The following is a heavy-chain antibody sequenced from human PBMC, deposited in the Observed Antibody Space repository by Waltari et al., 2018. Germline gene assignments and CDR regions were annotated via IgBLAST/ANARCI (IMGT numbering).Heavy chain of an antibody. CDR3: ARENVGQQLGDDY. J-gene: IGHJ4*02. CDR2: INHSGST. V-gene: IGHV4-34*01. D-gene: IGHD6-13*01. Sequence: QVQLQQWGAGLLKPSETLSLTCAVYGGSFSGYYWSWFRQPPGKGLEWIGEINHSGSTNYNPSLKSRVTISVDTSKNQFSLKLSSVTAADTAVYYCARENVGQQLGDDYWGQGTLVTVSS. CDR1: GGSFSGYY.